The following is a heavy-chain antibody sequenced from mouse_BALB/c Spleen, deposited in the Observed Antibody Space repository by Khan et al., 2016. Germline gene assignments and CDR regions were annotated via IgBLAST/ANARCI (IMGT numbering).Heavy chain of an antibody. Sequence: QIQLVQSGPELKKPGETVKISCQASGYTFTDYSMHWVKQAPGKGLKWMGWKHNETGEQTYADDFKGRFAFSLETSASIASLQIINLNTETTATCFCARRVRMYVDVWGAGTTVTVAS. V-gene: IGHV9-2-1*01. D-gene: IGHD2-14*01. CDR1: GYTFTDYS. CDR2: KHNETGEQ. CDR3: ARRVRMYVDV. J-gene: IGHJ1*01.